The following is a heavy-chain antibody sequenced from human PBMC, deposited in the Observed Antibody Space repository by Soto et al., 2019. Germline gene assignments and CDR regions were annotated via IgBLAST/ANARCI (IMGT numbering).Heavy chain of an antibody. Sequence: ESGPTLVNPTQTFALACTFSGFSLSTSGMGVGWIRQPPGKALEWLALIYWDYDKRYSPSLKSRLTITKDTSKNQVVLTMTNMDPVGTATYYCAHYSSTSSFDYWGQGTLVTVPQ. J-gene: IGHJ4*02. CDR3: AHYSSTSSFDY. CDR2: IYWDYDK. V-gene: IGHV2-5*02. CDR1: GFSLSTSGMG. D-gene: IGHD6-13*01.